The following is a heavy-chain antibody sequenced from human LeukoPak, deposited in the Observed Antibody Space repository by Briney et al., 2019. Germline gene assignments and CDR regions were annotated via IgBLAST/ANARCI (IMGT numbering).Heavy chain of an antibody. CDR2: INSDGSST. J-gene: IGHJ1*01. CDR1: GFTFSSYW. Sequence: GGSLRLSCAASGFTFSSYWMHWVRQAPGKGLVWVSRINSDGSSTSYADSVKGRFTISRDNAKNTLYLQMNSLRAEDTAVYYCGGLWFGELLSRARTWSQGTLVTVSS. D-gene: IGHD3-10*01. V-gene: IGHV3-74*01. CDR3: GGLWFGELLSRART.